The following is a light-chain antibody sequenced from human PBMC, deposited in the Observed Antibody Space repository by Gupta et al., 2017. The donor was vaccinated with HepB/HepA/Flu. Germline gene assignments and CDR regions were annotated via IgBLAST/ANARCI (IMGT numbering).Light chain of an antibody. CDR1: SSDVGSYDF. CDR2: DVS. J-gene: IGLJ2*01. CDR3: SSYTSTSTVV. Sequence: QSALTQPASVSGSPGQSITISCTGTSSDVGSYDFVSWYQQHPGKATKLIIYDVSNRPSGVSNRFSGSKSGYTASLTISGLQSEDEADYYCSSYTSTSTVVFGGGTKLTVL. V-gene: IGLV2-14*01.